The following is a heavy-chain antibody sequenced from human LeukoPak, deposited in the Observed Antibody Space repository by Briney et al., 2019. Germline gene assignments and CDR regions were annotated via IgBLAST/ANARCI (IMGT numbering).Heavy chain of an antibody. D-gene: IGHD1-26*01. CDR2: ISGSGGST. CDR3: AKNLVGATYNWFDP. CDR1: GFTFSSYA. V-gene: IGHV3-23*01. J-gene: IGHJ5*02. Sequence: GGSLRLSRAASGFTFSSYAMSWVRQAPGKGLEWVSAISGSGGSTYYADSVKGRFTISRDNSKNTLYLQMNSLRAEDTAVYYCAKNLVGATYNWFDPWGQGTLVTVSS.